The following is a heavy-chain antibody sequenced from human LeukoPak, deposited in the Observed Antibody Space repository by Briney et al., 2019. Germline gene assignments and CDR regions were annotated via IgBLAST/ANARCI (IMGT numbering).Heavy chain of an antibody. V-gene: IGHV1-69*01. CDR2: IIPIFGTA. CDR3: ARAILGSGYSTLPDYGMDV. Sequence: VASVKVSCKASGGTFSSYAISWVRQAPGRGLEWMGGIIPIFGTANYAQKFQGRVTITADESTSTAYMELSSLRSEDTAVYYCARAILGSGYSTLPDYGMDVWGQGTTVTVSS. D-gene: IGHD3-22*01. J-gene: IGHJ6*02. CDR1: GGTFSSYA.